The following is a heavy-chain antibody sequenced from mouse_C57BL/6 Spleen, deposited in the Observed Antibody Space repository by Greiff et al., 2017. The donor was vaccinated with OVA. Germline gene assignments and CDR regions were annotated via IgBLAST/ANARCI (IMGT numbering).Heavy chain of an antibody. CDR1: GFTFSSYA. CDR3: AREASTGTIDY. CDR2: ISDGGSYT. D-gene: IGHD4-1*02. J-gene: IGHJ2*01. V-gene: IGHV5-4*01. Sequence: EVQVVESGGGLVKPGGSLKLSCAASGFTFSSYAMSWVRQTPEKRLEWVATISDGGSYTYYPDNVKGRFTISRDNAKNNLYLQMSHLKSEDTAMYYCAREASTGTIDYWGQGTTLTVSS.